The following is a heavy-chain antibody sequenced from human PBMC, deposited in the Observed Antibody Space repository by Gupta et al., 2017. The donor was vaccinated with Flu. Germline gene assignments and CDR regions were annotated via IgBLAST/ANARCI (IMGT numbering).Heavy chain of an antibody. CDR3: ARGHWDS. CDR2: ISSSGDT. J-gene: IGHJ4*02. V-gene: IGHV3-48*03. CDR1: GFTVSSYD. Sequence: EVQLVESGGGLLQHGGSLRLSCAASGFTVSSYDMSWVRLAPGKGLEWVSFISSSGDTYQTDSVKGRFTISRDNAKNSVHLQMNNMRVEDTAFYYCARGHWDSWGQGTLVTVSS.